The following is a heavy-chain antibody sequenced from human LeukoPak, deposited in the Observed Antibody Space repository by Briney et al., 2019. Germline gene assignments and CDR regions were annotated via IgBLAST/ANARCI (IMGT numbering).Heavy chain of an antibody. J-gene: IGHJ5*02. V-gene: IGHV4-39*01. CDR3: ARRTTVTTLNWFDP. CDR1: GASISSSSYY. CDR2: IYYSGST. D-gene: IGHD4-17*01. Sequence: PSETLSLTCTVSGASISSSSYYWVWIRQPPGKGLEWIGNIYYSGSTHYNPSLKSRVTISVDTSKNEFSLKLSSGTAAATAVYYFARRTTVTTLNWFDPWGQGTLVTVSS.